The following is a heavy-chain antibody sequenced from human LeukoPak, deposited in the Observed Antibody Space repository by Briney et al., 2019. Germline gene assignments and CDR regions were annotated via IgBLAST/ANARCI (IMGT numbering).Heavy chain of an antibody. Sequence: AGGSLRLSCAASGFTFSSYSMNWVRQAPGKGLEWVSSISSSSSYIYYADSVKGRFTISRDNAKNSLYLQMNSLRAEDTAVYYCARVGGGDFLDAFDIWGQGTMVTVSS. D-gene: IGHD2-21*02. V-gene: IGHV3-21*01. J-gene: IGHJ3*02. CDR2: ISSSSSYI. CDR3: ARVGGGDFLDAFDI. CDR1: GFTFSSYS.